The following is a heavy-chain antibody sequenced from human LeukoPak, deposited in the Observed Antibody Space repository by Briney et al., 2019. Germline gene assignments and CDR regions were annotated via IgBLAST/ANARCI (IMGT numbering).Heavy chain of an antibody. Sequence: PGGSLRLSCAASGFTFSSYGMHWVRQAPGKGLEWVAFIRYDGSNKYYADSVKGRFTISRDNSKNTLYLQMNSLRAEDTAVYYCANGGPAAPYFDYWGQGTLVTVSS. CDR1: GFTFSSYG. J-gene: IGHJ4*02. V-gene: IGHV3-30*02. CDR2: IRYDGSNK. CDR3: ANGGPAAPYFDY. D-gene: IGHD2-2*01.